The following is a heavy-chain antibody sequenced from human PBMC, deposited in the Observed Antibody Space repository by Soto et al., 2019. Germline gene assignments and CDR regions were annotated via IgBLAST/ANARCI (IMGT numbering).Heavy chain of an antibody. D-gene: IGHD2-21*02. CDR1: GYTFTSYY. J-gene: IGHJ4*02. Sequence: ASVKVSCKASGYTFTSYYMHWVRQAPGQGLEWMGIINPSGGSTSYAQKFQGRVTMTRDTSTSTVYMELSSLRSEDTAVYYCARDGAYCGGDCYSPFDYWGQGTLVTVSS. CDR3: ARDGAYCGGDCYSPFDY. V-gene: IGHV1-46*01. CDR2: INPSGGST.